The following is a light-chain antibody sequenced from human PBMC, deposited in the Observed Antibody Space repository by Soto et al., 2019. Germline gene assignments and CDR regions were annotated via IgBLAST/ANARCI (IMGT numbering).Light chain of an antibody. CDR1: QSISSY. V-gene: IGKV1-6*01. Sequence: GDRVTITGRASQSISSYLNWYQQKPGKAPKLLIYAASSLQSGVPSRFSGSGSGTDFTLTLNSLQPEDFAIYYCLQDYNYPWTFGQGTKGENK. J-gene: IGKJ1*01. CDR3: LQDYNYPWT. CDR2: AAS.